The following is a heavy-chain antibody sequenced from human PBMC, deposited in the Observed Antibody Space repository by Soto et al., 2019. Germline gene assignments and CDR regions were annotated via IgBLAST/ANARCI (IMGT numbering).Heavy chain of an antibody. CDR2: IYGSGST. CDR1: GGAIGSHY. D-gene: IGHD3-3*01. CDR3: ARGQRFSDWFDP. Sequence: KPSETLSLTCTISGGAIGSHYWTWIRQPAGKGLEWIGRIYGSGSTKYNPSLQSRVTMSLDTSKNQFSLRLESVTAADTAVYYCARGQRFSDWFDPWGQGXLVTVYS. V-gene: IGHV4-4*07. J-gene: IGHJ5*02.